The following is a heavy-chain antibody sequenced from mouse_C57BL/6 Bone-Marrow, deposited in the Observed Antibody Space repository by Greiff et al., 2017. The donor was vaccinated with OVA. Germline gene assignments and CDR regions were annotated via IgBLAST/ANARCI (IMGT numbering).Heavy chain of an antibody. V-gene: IGHV1-54*01. Sequence: VQLQQSGAEMVRTGTSVKVSCKASGYALTNYLIEGVKTRPGQGLEWIGVINPGSGGTNYNEKFKGKATLTADKSASTAYMQLSSLTSEDSAVYFCARDYYYGSSYAWFAYGGQGTLVTVSA. CDR2: INPGSGGT. CDR1: GYALTNYL. D-gene: IGHD1-1*01. J-gene: IGHJ3*01. CDR3: ARDYYYGSSYAWFAY.